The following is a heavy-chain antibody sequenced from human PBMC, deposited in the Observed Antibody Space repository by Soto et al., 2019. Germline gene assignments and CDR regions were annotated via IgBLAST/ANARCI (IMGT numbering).Heavy chain of an antibody. Sequence: QLQLQESGPGLVKPSETLSLTCTVSGGSISSSSYYWGWIRQPPGKGLEWIGSIYYSGSTYYNPSLKSRVTISVDTSKNQFSLKLSSVTAADTAVYYCARLLRRTMVRGVIIPGGKDVWGQGTTVTVSS. CDR1: GGSISSSSYY. D-gene: IGHD3-10*01. CDR2: IYYSGST. CDR3: ARLLRRTMVRGVIIPGGKDV. V-gene: IGHV4-39*01. J-gene: IGHJ6*02.